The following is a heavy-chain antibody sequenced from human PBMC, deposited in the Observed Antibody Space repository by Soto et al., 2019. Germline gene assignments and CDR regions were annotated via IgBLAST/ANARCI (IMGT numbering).Heavy chain of an antibody. J-gene: IGHJ4*02. D-gene: IGHD3-22*01. V-gene: IGHV4-59*01. CDR3: ALRSMAVVPEY. CDR1: GDSISSYY. CDR2: LYYGRSA. Sequence: QVQLQESGPGLVKPSETLSLTCAVSGDSISSYYCMWIRQPPGKGLESIGYLYYGRSANYNPSLRRRLTLSVDTSTNQGSLTLSSMTAADTAVYYCALRSMAVVPEYWGQGTLVTVSS.